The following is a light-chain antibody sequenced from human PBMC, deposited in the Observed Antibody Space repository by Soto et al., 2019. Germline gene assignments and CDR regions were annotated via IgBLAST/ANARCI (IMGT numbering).Light chain of an antibody. CDR2: GAS. V-gene: IGKV3-20*01. Sequence: VLTQSPGTLSLSPGERATLSCRASQTVNSNYLAWYQQKPGQAPRLLIYGASSRATGISDRFSGSGSGTDLTLTISRLEPEDFAVYYCQQYGSSVSYTFGQGTKLEIK. J-gene: IGKJ2*01. CDR3: QQYGSSVSYT. CDR1: QTVNSNY.